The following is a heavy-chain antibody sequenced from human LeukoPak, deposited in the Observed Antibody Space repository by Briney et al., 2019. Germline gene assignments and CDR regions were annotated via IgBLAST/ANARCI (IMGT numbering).Heavy chain of an antibody. Sequence: AGGPLTVPCAASGFIFSSFWLIGVAKAQGKGWEWVANINQDGSEKYYVDSGKGRFTISRDNAKNSLYLQMNSLRVDDTAVYYCATDLYYWGQGTLVTVSS. V-gene: IGHV3-7*04. CDR3: ATDLYY. CDR1: GFIFSSFW. CDR2: INQDGSEK. J-gene: IGHJ4*02.